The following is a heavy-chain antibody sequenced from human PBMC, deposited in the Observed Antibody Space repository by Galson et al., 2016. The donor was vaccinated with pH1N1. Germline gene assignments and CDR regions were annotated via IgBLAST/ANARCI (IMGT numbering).Heavy chain of an antibody. V-gene: IGHV3-21*01. D-gene: IGHD2-15*01. J-gene: IGHJ3*02. Sequence: SLRLSCAASGFTFISYIMNWVRQAPGKGLEWVSSISSISFYMYYADSVKGRFTISRDNAKKTLYLQMNNLRVEDTTVYYCARDRGRPRQYAFDMWGQGTVVTVSS. CDR3: ARDRGRPRQYAFDM. CDR1: GFTFISYI. CDR2: ISSISFYM.